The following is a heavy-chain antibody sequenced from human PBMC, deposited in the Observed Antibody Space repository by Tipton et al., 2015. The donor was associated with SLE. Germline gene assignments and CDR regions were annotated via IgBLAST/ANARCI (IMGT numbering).Heavy chain of an antibody. CDR2: IRYDGRNK. D-gene: IGHD2-15*01. CDR1: GFTFSSYG. CDR3: AREGCSGGSCALDI. Sequence: GSLRLSCAASGFTFSSYGMHWVRQSPGKGLEWVAFIRYDGRNKYYADSVKGRFTISRDNSKNTLYLQMNSLRAEDTAVYYCAREGCSGGSCALDIWGQGTKVTVSS. V-gene: IGHV3-30*02. J-gene: IGHJ3*02.